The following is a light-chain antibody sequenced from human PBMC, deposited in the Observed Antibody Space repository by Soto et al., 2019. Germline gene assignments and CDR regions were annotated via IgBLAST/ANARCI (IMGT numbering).Light chain of an antibody. CDR3: QQTSSAPCT. V-gene: IGKV1-39*01. J-gene: IGKJ2*02. Sequence: DIQMTQSPSSLSASVGDRVTITCRASRTVSKYLNWYQQKSGQAPNLLIYSASTLKSGVPSRFSGSGSGTDFTLTISSLQPEDFATYFCQQTSSAPCTFGQGTKVEI. CDR1: RTVSKY. CDR2: SAS.